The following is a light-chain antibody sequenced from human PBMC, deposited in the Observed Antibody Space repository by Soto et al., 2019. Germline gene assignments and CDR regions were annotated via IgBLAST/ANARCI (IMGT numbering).Light chain of an antibody. CDR2: DAS. J-gene: IGKJ5*01. Sequence: EIVLTQSPATLSLSPGERATLSCRASQSVSSYLAWYQQKPGQAPRLLIYDASNRATGIPARFSGCGSGTDFTLTISSLEPEDFAVYYCQQRSNWPPRTFGQGTRLEIK. CDR3: QQRSNWPPRT. V-gene: IGKV3-11*01. CDR1: QSVSSY.